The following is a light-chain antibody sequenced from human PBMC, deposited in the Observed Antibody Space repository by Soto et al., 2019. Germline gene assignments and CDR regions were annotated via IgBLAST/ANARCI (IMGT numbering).Light chain of an antibody. J-gene: IGKJ4*01. Sequence: DILLTQSPSFLSASVGDRVTITCRASQAIAQVRTTYFAWYQQKPGKAPELLIYDASTLEYGVPSRFSGSGSGTEFTLTINSLQPEDFATYYCQQLDTYPLTFGGGTKVEIK. CDR3: QQLDTYPLT. V-gene: IGKV1-9*01. CDR2: DAS. CDR1: QAIAQVRTTY.